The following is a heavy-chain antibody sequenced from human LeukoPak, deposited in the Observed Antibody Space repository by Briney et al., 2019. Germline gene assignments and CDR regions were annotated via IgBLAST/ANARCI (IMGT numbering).Heavy chain of an antibody. Sequence: SQTLSLTCAVSGDSVSSSSAVWNWIRQSPSRGLEWMGRTYYRSKWHNEYAESVKSRISITSDTSKNQFSLQLNSVTPEDTAEYYCAGTTDYSSFLAFWGQGTLVTVSS. CDR1: GDSVSSSSAV. CDR3: AGTTDYSSFLAF. V-gene: IGHV6-1*01. J-gene: IGHJ4*02. CDR2: TYYRSKWHN. D-gene: IGHD4-11*01.